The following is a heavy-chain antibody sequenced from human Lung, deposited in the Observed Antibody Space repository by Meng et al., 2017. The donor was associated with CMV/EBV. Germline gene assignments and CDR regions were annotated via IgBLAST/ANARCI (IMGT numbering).Heavy chain of an antibody. CDR3: ARDGASITIFGVAAYWYFDL. V-gene: IGHV3-30*04. CDR1: GFTFSSYA. D-gene: IGHD3-3*01. CDR2: ISYDGSNK. Sequence: SCAASGFTFSSYAMHWVRQAPGKGLEWVAVISYDGSNKYYADSVKGRFTISRDNSKNTLYLQMNSLRAEDTAVYYCARDGASITIFGVAAYWYFDLWXRGTLVT. J-gene: IGHJ2*01.